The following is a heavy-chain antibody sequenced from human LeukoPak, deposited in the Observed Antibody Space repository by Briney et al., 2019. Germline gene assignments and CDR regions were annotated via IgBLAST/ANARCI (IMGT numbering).Heavy chain of an antibody. CDR1: GFTFNNYL. CDR2: ISSSSSTI. Sequence: GGSLRLSCAASGFTFNNYLMSWVRQAPGKGLEWVSYISSSSSTIYYADSVKGRFTISRDNAKNSLYLQMNSLRAEDTAVYYCARADSYDSSGYWVWGQGTLVTVSS. CDR3: ARADSYDSSGYWV. J-gene: IGHJ4*02. D-gene: IGHD3-22*01. V-gene: IGHV3-48*01.